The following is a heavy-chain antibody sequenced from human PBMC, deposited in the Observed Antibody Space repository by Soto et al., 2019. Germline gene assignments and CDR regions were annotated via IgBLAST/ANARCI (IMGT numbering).Heavy chain of an antibody. CDR3: ERAHRMAHFDI. CDR2: IRNDGSDK. J-gene: IGHJ3*02. CDR1: GFIFSPYG. V-gene: IGHV3-33*01. Sequence: PGGSLRLSCAASGFIFSPYGIHWVRQAPGKGLEWVALIRNDGSDKYYAESVTGRFTISRDNSKNTVYLQMNSLRAEDTALYFCERAHRMAHFDIWGQGTMVTVSS.